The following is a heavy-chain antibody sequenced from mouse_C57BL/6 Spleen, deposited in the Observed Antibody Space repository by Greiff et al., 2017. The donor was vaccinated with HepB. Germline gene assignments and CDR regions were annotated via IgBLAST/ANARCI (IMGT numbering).Heavy chain of an antibody. CDR3: ARLTHDY. D-gene: IGHD4-1*01. CDR1: GFTFSDYG. J-gene: IGHJ2*01. V-gene: IGHV5-17*01. CDR2: ISSGSSTI. Sequence: EVMLVESGGGLVKPGGSLKLSCAASGFTFSDYGMHWVRQAPEKGLEWVAYISSGSSTIYYADTVKGRFTISRDKAKNTQFLQMTRLRSEDTAMFYCARLTHDYWGQGTTLTVSS.